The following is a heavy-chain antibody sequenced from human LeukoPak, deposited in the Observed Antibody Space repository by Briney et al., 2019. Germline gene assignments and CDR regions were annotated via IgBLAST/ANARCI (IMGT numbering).Heavy chain of an antibody. V-gene: IGHV4-4*07. Sequence: SETLSLTCTVSGGSISSYYWSWIRQPAGKGLEWIGRIYTSGSTNYNPSLKSRVTMSVDTSKNQFSLKLSSVTAADTAVYYCARTVYCGGDCYGWYFDLWGRGTLVTVSS. CDR2: IYTSGST. CDR1: GGSISSYY. J-gene: IGHJ2*01. D-gene: IGHD2-21*02. CDR3: ARTVYCGGDCYGWYFDL.